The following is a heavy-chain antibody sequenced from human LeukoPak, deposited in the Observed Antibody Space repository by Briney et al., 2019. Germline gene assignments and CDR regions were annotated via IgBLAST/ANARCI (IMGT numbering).Heavy chain of an antibody. CDR2: ISSSGSTI. Sequence: PGGSLRLSCAASGFTFSDYYMSWIRQAPGEGLEWVSYISSSGSTIYYADSVKGRFTISRDNAKNSLYLQMNSLRAEDTAVYYCAGTYYYGSGIYDFWGQGTLVTVSS. CDR1: GFTFSDYY. V-gene: IGHV3-11*04. J-gene: IGHJ4*02. D-gene: IGHD3-10*01. CDR3: AGTYYYGSGIYDF.